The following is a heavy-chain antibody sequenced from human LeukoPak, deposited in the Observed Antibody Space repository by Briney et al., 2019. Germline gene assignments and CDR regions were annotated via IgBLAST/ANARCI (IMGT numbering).Heavy chain of an antibody. CDR1: GFTVRTSF. CDR2: IYTGGST. CDR3: AKEQRGWDYGVFDY. Sequence: GSLTLSCAVSGFTVRTSFMGWVRQAPGKGLEWVSVIYTGGSTNHEESVKSRFTISGDKSKNMFYLQMNSLTAADTAEYYCAKEQRGWDYGVFDYWGQGTQVTVSS. V-gene: IGHV3-53*01. J-gene: IGHJ4*02. D-gene: IGHD4/OR15-4a*01.